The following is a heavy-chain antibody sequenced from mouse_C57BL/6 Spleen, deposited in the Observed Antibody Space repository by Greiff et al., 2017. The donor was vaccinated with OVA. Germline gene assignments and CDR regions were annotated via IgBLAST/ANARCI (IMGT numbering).Heavy chain of an antibody. CDR1: GFNIKDYY. CDR2: IDPEDGET. J-gene: IGHJ2*01. D-gene: IGHD1-1*01. Sequence: VQLKESGAELVKPGASVKLSCTASGFNIKDYYMHWVKQRTEQGLGWIGRIDPEDGETKYAPKFQGKATITADTSSNTAYLQLSSLTSEDTAVYYCARPFITTVVATDYFDYWGQGTTLTVSS. V-gene: IGHV14-2*01. CDR3: ARPFITTVVATDYFDY.